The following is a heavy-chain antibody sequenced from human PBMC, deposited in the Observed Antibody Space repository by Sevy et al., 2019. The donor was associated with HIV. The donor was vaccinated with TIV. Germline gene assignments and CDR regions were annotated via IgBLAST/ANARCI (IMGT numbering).Heavy chain of an antibody. CDR1: GYSFTSYW. CDR3: ARRCYYDSSGTDAFDI. J-gene: IGHJ3*02. Sequence: GESLKISCKGSGYSFTSYWIGWVRQMPGKGLEWMGIIYPGDSDTRYSPSFQGRVTISADKSISTAYLQWSSLKASDTAMYYCARRCYYDSSGTDAFDIWGQGTMVTVSS. V-gene: IGHV5-51*01. CDR2: IYPGDSDT. D-gene: IGHD3-22*01.